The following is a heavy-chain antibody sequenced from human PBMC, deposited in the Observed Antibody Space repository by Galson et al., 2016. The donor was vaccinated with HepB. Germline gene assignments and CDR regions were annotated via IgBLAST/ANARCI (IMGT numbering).Heavy chain of an antibody. CDR2: MNPNSGNT. Sequence: SVKVSCKASGYTFTNYDINWVRQAAGQGLEWMAWMNPNSGNTGYAQKFQGRVTLTRDTSISTAYMELPSLTSEDTAVYYCARVSSGTYFRYWYFDLWGRGTLVTVSA. J-gene: IGHJ2*01. V-gene: IGHV1-8*02. CDR3: ARVSSGTYFRYWYFDL. D-gene: IGHD1-26*01. CDR1: GYTFTNYD.